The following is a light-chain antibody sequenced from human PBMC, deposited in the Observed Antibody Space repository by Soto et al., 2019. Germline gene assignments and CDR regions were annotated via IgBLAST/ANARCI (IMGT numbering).Light chain of an antibody. CDR1: QSVNSN. V-gene: IGKV3-15*01. CDR3: QQYNDWPPVT. Sequence: EVVMTQSPATLSMSPGERATLFCRASQSVNSNLAWYQQKPGQAPRLIIFGASTRATGIPVRFSGSGSGTDFTLTIDSLQSEDFAGYYCQQYNDWPPVTFGGGTRV. CDR2: GAS. J-gene: IGKJ4*01.